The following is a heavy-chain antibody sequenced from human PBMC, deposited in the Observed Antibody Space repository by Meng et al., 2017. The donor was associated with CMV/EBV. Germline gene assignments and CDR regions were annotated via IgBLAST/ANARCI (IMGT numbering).Heavy chain of an antibody. Sequence: GQLQESGTGLVKPSQSLSLTCTVSGGSISSGDYYWSWIRQPPGKGLEWIGYIYYSGSTYYNPSLKSRVTISVDTSKNQFSLKLSSVTAADTAVYYCARVTSRVAGAFDYWGQGTLVTVSS. CDR2: IYYSGST. J-gene: IGHJ4*02. D-gene: IGHD1-14*01. CDR3: ARVTSRVAGAFDY. V-gene: IGHV4-30-4*08. CDR1: GGSISSGDYY.